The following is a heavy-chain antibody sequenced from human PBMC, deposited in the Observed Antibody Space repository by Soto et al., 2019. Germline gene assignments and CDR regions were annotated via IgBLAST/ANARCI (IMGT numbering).Heavy chain of an antibody. V-gene: IGHV3-64*01. CDR1: GFTFSIYA. Sequence: EVQLVESGGGLVQPGGSLILSCAASGFTFSIYAMHWVRQAPGKGLEYVSAISGNGGSTYYANSEKGRFTISRDNSKNTLYLQMGSLRADAMAVYYCARRNPGWYFDLWGRGTLVTVSS. CDR3: ARRNPGWYFDL. D-gene: IGHD1-1*01. J-gene: IGHJ2*01. CDR2: ISGNGGST.